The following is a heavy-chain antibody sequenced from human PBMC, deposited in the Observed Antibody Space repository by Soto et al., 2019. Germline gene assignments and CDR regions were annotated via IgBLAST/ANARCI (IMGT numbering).Heavy chain of an antibody. CDR2: ISAYNGNT. Sequence: ASVKVSCKASGYTFTSYAISWVRQAPGQGLEWMGWISAYNGNTNYAQKLQGRVTMTTDTSTSTAYMELRSLRSDDTAVYYCARAPISPLLLWFGELSPLFDYWGQGTLVTVSS. D-gene: IGHD3-10*01. CDR1: GYTFTSYA. J-gene: IGHJ4*02. CDR3: ARAPISPLLLWFGELSPLFDY. V-gene: IGHV1-18*01.